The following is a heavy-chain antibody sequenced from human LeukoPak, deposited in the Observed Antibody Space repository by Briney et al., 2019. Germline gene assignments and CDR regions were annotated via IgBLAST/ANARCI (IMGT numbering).Heavy chain of an antibody. V-gene: IGHV3-30*18. J-gene: IGHJ4*02. Sequence: PGRSLRLSCAASGFSFSTYAMHWVRQAPGKGLGWVAVISYDGSDQHYADSVKGRFTISRDNSKNTLYLQMSSLRAEDTAVYYCAKDHGLCFDYWGQGTLATVSP. CDR1: GFSFSTYA. D-gene: IGHD2/OR15-2a*01. CDR2: ISYDGSDQ. CDR3: AKDHGLCFDY.